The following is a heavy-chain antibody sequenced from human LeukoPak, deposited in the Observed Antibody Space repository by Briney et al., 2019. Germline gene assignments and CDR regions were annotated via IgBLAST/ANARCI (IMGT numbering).Heavy chain of an antibody. V-gene: IGHV3-43*02. CDR3: AKDMITFGGVITYFDY. CDR1: GFTFDDYA. Sequence: GGSLRLSCAASGFTFDDYATHWVRQAPGKGLEWVSLISGDGGSTYYADSVKGRFTISRDNSKNSLYLQMNSLRTEDTALYYCAKDMITFGGVITYFDYWGQGTLVTVSS. J-gene: IGHJ4*02. CDR2: ISGDGGST. D-gene: IGHD3-16*02.